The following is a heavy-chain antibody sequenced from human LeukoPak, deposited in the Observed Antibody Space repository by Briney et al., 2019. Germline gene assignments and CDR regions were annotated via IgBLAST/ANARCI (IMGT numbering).Heavy chain of an antibody. CDR3: AKVRLASDFDY. V-gene: IGHV3-30*04. CDR2: ISYDGSNK. D-gene: IGHD3-22*01. J-gene: IGHJ4*02. CDR1: GFTFSSYA. Sequence: GGSLRLSCAASGFTFSSYAMHWVRQAPGKGLEWVAVISYDGSNKYYADSVKGRFTISRDNSKNTLYLQMNSLRAEDTAVYYCAKVRLASDFDYWGQGTLVTVYS.